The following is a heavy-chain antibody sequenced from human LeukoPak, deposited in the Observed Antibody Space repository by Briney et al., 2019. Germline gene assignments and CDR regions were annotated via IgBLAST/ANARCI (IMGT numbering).Heavy chain of an antibody. CDR1: GGTFSSYA. CDR2: IIPIFGTA. CDR3: ARDPGNYGGNGPLDY. Sequence: SVKVSCKASGGTFSSYAISWVRQDPGQGLECMGGIIPIFGTANYAQKFQGRVTITADESTSTAYMELSSLRSEDTAVYYCARDPGNYGGNGPLDYWGQGTLVTVSS. J-gene: IGHJ4*02. V-gene: IGHV1-69*01. D-gene: IGHD4-23*01.